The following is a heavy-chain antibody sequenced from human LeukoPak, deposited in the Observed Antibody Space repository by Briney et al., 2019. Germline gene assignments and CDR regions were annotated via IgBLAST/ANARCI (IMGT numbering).Heavy chain of an antibody. V-gene: IGHV3-30*18. CDR1: GFTFSSYW. CDR2: ISYDGSNK. D-gene: IGHD6-19*01. J-gene: IGHJ4*02. Sequence: GGSLRLSCAASGFTFSSYWMSWVRQAPGKGLEWVAVISYDGSNKYYADSVKGRFTISRDNSKNTLYLQMNSLRAEDTAVYYCAKDRGSGWYPKRNYFDYWGQGTLVTVSS. CDR3: AKDRGSGWYPKRNYFDY.